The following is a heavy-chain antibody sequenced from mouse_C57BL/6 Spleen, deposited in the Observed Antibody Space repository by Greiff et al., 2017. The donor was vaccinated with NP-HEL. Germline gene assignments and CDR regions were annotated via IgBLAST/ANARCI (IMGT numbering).Heavy chain of an antibody. Sequence: VQLQQSGAELARPGASVKLSCKASGYTFTSYGISWVKQRTGQGLEWIGEIYPRSGNTYYNEKFKGKATLTADKSSSTAYMELRSLTSEDSAVYFCARQGQATKAWFAYWGQGTLVTVSA. V-gene: IGHV1-81*01. J-gene: IGHJ3*01. CDR1: GYTFTSYG. CDR3: ARQGQATKAWFAY. D-gene: IGHD1-1*01. CDR2: IYPRSGNT.